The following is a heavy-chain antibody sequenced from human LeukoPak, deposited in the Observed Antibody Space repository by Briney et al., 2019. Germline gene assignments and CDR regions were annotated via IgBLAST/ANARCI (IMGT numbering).Heavy chain of an antibody. Sequence: TSETLSLTCTVSGGSISSYYWSWIRQPPGQGLEWIGYIYYSGSTNYNPSLKSRVTISVDTSKNQFSLKLSSVTAADTAVYYCASLYSGYFDLWGRGTLVTVSS. J-gene: IGHJ2*01. V-gene: IGHV4-59*01. CDR2: IYYSGST. D-gene: IGHD4-11*01. CDR1: GGSISSYY. CDR3: ASLYSGYFDL.